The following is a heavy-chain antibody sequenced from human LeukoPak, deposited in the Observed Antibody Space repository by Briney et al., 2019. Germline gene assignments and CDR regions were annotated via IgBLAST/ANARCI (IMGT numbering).Heavy chain of an antibody. CDR1: GYTFTSYD. J-gene: IGHJ6*03. CDR3: ARGTVVVTAFYYYYYCYMDV. V-gene: IGHV1-8*03. Sequence: ASVKVSCKASGYTFTSYDINWVRQATGQGLEWMGWMNPNSGNTGYAQKFQGRVTITRNTSISTAYMELSSLRSEDTAVYYCARGTVVVTAFYYYYYCYMDVWGKGTTVTVSS. CDR2: MNPNSGNT. D-gene: IGHD2-21*02.